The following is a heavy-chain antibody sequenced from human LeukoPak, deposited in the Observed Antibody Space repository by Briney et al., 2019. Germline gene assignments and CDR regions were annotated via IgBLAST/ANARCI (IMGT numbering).Heavy chain of an antibody. J-gene: IGHJ4*02. V-gene: IGHV4-59*01. D-gene: IGHD3-10*01. Sequence: SETLSLTCTVSGGSISSYYWSWIRQPPGKGLEWIGYIYYSGSTNYNPSLKSRVTISVDTSKNQFSLKLSSVTAADTAVYHCARDRGILDYWGQGTLVTISS. CDR2: IYYSGST. CDR1: GGSISSYY. CDR3: ARDRGILDY.